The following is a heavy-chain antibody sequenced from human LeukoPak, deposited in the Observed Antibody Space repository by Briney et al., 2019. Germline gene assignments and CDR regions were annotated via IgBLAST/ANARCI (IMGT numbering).Heavy chain of an antibody. CDR1: GFTFSDYY. Sequence: RTGGSLRLSCVVSGFTFSDYYMSWIRQAPGKGLEWVSYISSDNTTAYYADSVKGRFTVSRDNAKDSLYLQMNSLRAEDTAVYYCARDYFDSGAFYSDAFDIWGQGTVVTVSS. D-gene: IGHD3-22*01. J-gene: IGHJ3*02. CDR2: ISSDNTTA. CDR3: ARDYFDSGAFYSDAFDI. V-gene: IGHV3-11*01.